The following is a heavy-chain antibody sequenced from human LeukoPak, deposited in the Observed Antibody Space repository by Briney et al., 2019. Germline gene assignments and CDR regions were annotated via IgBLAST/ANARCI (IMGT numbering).Heavy chain of an antibody. J-gene: IGHJ6*03. V-gene: IGHV3-11*04. D-gene: IGHD6-13*01. CDR1: GFTFSDYY. Sequence: GSLRLSCAASGFTFSDYYMSWIRQAPGKGLEWVSYISSSGSTIYYADSVKGRFTISRGNAKNSLYLQMNILRAEDTAVYYCARDRKQLDYYYYYYYMDVWGKGTTVTVSS. CDR2: ISSSGSTI. CDR3: ARDRKQLDYYYYYYYMDV.